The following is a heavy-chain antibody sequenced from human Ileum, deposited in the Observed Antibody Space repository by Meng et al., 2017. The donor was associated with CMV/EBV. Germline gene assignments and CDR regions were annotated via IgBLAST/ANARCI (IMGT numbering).Heavy chain of an antibody. CDR1: GYTFTYHN. Sequence: CKTSGYTFTYHNIIWVRQAPGQGPEWMGWIDTSTAHPTYAPGFTGRFVFSLDTSVNTAYLQISSLKAEDTAVYYCARDGLSGRYFDYWGQGTLVTVSS. J-gene: IGHJ4*02. CDR3: ARDGLSGRYFDY. CDR2: IDTSTAHP. V-gene: IGHV7-4-1*02. D-gene: IGHD1-26*01.